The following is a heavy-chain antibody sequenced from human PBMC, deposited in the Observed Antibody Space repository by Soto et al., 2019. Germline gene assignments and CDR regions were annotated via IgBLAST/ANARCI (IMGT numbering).Heavy chain of an antibody. V-gene: IGHV3-33*01. CDR3: ARGRDIVVVPAAMPALDAFDI. CDR2: IWYDGSNK. D-gene: IGHD2-2*01. CDR1: GFTFSSYG. J-gene: IGHJ3*02. Sequence: QVQLVESGGGVVQPGRSLRLSCAASGFTFSSYGMHWVRQAPGKGLEWVAVIWYDGSNKYYADSVKGRFTISRDNSKNTLYLQMNSLRAEDTAVYYCARGRDIVVVPAAMPALDAFDIWGQGTMVTFSS.